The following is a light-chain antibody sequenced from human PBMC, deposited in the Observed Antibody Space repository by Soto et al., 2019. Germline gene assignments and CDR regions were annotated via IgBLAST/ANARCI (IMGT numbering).Light chain of an antibody. CDR2: EVS. V-gene: IGLV2-23*02. J-gene: IGLJ1*01. Sequence: QSALTQPASVSGSPGQSITISCTGTSSDVGSYNLVSWYQQHPGKAPKLMIYEVSKRPSGVSNRFSGSKSGNTASLTISGLQDEDEADYYCCSYAGSSTFPFVFGTGTQLTVL. CDR1: SSDVGSYNL. CDR3: CSYAGSSTFPFV.